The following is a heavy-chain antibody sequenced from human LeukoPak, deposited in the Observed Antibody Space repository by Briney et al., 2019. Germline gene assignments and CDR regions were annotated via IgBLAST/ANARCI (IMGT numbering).Heavy chain of an antibody. CDR1: GYTFTTYA. J-gene: IGHJ3*02. D-gene: IGHD2-21*01. Sequence: GASVKVSCKASGYTFTTYAMNWVRQAPGQGLEWMGWINTNTGNPTYAQGFTGRLVLSLDTSVSTAYLQISSLKAEDTAVYYCARELHAFDIWGQGTMVTVSS. V-gene: IGHV7-4-1*02. CDR2: INTNTGNP. CDR3: ARELHAFDI.